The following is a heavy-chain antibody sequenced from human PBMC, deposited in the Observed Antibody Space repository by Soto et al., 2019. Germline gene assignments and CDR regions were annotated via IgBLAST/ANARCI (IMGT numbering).Heavy chain of an antibody. CDR2: VYHTGDT. Sequence: QVQLQESGPRLVKPSGSLSLTCGVSGGTVASSHWWSWVRQSPGVGLEWIGNVYHTGDTNLNPSLQSRVTISVDKSNNQFSLRLNSLTAADTAVYFCAREIVTAGGNNYFDPWGPGTLVTVSS. J-gene: IGHJ5*02. CDR3: AREIVTAGGNNYFDP. V-gene: IGHV4-4*02. D-gene: IGHD2-21*02. CDR1: GGTVASSHW.